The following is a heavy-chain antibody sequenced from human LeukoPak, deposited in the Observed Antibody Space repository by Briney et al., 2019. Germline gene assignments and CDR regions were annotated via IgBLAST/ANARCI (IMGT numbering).Heavy chain of an antibody. V-gene: IGHV1-24*01. CDR2: FDPEDGKT. CDR1: GYTIIELS. Sequence: ASVKVSCTVSGYTIIELSMQWVRQAPGKGLEWMGGFDPEDGKTIYAQRFQGRVTMTEDTSTDTAYMELSSLRSEDTAVYYCATPSPVLVAIGPTYYYMDVWGKGTTVTVSS. J-gene: IGHJ6*03. D-gene: IGHD2-2*01. CDR3: ATPSPVLVAIGPTYYYMDV.